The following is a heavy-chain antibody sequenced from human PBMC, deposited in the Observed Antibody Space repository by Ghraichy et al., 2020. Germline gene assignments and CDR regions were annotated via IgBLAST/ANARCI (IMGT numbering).Heavy chain of an antibody. J-gene: IGHJ5*02. CDR1: GGSISSSSYY. CDR3: AKVSYYYDTSGYRGWFDP. D-gene: IGHD3-22*01. V-gene: IGHV4-39*01. CDR2: IYYSGST. Sequence: ESLYLTCTVSGGSISSSSYYWGWIRQPPGKGLEWIGTIYYSGSTYYNPSLRSRVTISVDTSKNQFSLKLSSVTAADTAVYYCAKVSYYYDTSGYRGWFDPWGQGTLVTVSS.